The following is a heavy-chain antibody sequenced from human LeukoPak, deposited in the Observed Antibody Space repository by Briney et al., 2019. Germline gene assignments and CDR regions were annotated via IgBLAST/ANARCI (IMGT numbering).Heavy chain of an antibody. D-gene: IGHD3-10*01. J-gene: IGHJ3*02. CDR3: ARASLGLLWFGELYAFDI. CDR1: GGTFSSYA. V-gene: IGHV1-69*06. Sequence: EASVKVSCKASGGTFSSYAISWVRQAPGQGLEWMGGIIPIFGTANYAQKFQGRVTITADKSTSTAYMELSSLRSEDTAVYYCARASLGLLWFGELYAFDIWGQGTMVTVSS. CDR2: IIPIFGTA.